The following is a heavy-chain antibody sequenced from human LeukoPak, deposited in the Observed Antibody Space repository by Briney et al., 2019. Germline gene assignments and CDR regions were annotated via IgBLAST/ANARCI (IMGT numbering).Heavy chain of an antibody. V-gene: IGHV3-21*04. CDR2: ISSSSSYI. CDR1: GFTFSSYS. Sequence: GGSLRLSCAASGFTFSSYSMNWVRQAPGKGLEWVSSISSSSSYIYYADSVKGRFTISRDNAKNSLYLQMNSLRAEDTALYYCARARGSGSYYNYMDVWGKGTTVTVSS. J-gene: IGHJ6*03. CDR3: ARARGSGSYYNYMDV. D-gene: IGHD3-10*01.